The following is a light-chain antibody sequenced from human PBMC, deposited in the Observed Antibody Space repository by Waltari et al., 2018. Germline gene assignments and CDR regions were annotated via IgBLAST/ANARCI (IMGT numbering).Light chain of an antibody. CDR2: EGD. CDR3: CSYAGGTTFL. CDR1: GSEIYLYNL. J-gene: IGLJ2*01. Sequence: QSALTQPASVSGSLGPSITISCTGSGSEIYLYNLVSWYQQYPGKAPKLIIYEGDERPSGVSDRFSGSKSGNTASLTISGLQADDEAEYHCCSYAGGTTFLFGGGTKVTVL. V-gene: IGLV2-23*03.